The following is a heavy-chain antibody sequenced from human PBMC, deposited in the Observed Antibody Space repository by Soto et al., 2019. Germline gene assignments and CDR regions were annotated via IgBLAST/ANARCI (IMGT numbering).Heavy chain of an antibody. V-gene: IGHV1-2*02. Sequence: ASVKVSCKASGFSFTGYYIHWLRQAPGQGLEWMGWINAHSGGTEYAQKFQGRVTLTRDTSIATAYLTLTGLTSDDTALYYCAKDLTRQLAYWLDPWGQVTQVTVSS. J-gene: IGHJ5*02. CDR1: GFSFTGYY. D-gene: IGHD6-6*01. CDR3: AKDLTRQLAYWLDP. CDR2: INAHSGGT.